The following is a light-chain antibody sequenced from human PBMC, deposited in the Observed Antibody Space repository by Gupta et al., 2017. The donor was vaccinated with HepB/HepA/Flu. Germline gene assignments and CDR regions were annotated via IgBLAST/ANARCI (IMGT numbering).Light chain of an antibody. CDR1: QGISSY. CDR3: QQLNSYLGT. V-gene: IGKV1-9*01. CDR2: AAS. J-gene: IGKJ2*01. Sequence: DSQLSQSPSFLSASVGDRVTITCRASQGISSYLAWYQQEPGKAPKLLIYAASTLESGVPSRFSGSGSGTEFTLTISSLQPEDFATYYCQQLNSYLGTFGQGTKLEIK.